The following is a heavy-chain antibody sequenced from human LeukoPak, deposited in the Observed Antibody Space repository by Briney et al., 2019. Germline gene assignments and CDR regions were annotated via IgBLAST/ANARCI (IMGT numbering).Heavy chain of an antibody. CDR2: IHYSGST. J-gene: IGHJ4*02. CDR1: DGSIINYY. CDR3: ARHTRQGFIYIDH. Sequence: SETLSLSCTVSDGSIINYYWSWIRQPPGKGLEWIGYIHYSGSTNYNPSLKSRVTISVDTSKNQFSLKLSSVIAADTAVYYCARHTRQGFIYIDHWGQGTLVTVSS. V-gene: IGHV4-59*08.